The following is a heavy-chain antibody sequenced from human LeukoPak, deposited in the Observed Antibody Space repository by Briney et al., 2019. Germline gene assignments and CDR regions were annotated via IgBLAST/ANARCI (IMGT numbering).Heavy chain of an antibody. Sequence: GASLKISCKGSGSRFTSYWIGWVRRMPGKGLEWMGNIYPGDSDTRYSPSFQGQVTISGDKSISTAYLQWSSLKASDTAMYYCARLGCSSTSCYAVSFWLFDYWGQGTLVTVSS. CDR3: ARLGCSSTSCYAVSFWLFDY. CDR1: GSRFTSYW. D-gene: IGHD2-2*01. V-gene: IGHV5-51*01. J-gene: IGHJ4*02. CDR2: IYPGDSDT.